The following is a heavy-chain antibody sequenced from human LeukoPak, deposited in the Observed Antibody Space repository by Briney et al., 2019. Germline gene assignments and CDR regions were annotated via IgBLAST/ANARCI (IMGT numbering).Heavy chain of an antibody. CDR1: GFTFSSYS. CDR2: ISSSSSTI. V-gene: IGHV3-48*01. CDR3: ASGAGYYYGSGSHLGWFDP. Sequence: AGTLRLSCAASGFTFSSYSMNWVRQAPGKGLEWVSYISSSSSTIYYADSVKGRFTISRDNTKNSLYLQMNSLRAEDTAVYYCASGAGYYYGSGSHLGWFDPWGQGTLVTVSP. J-gene: IGHJ5*02. D-gene: IGHD3-10*01.